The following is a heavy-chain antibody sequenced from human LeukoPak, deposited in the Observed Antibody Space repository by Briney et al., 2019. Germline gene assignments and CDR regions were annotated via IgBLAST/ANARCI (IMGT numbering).Heavy chain of an antibody. CDR2: IKQDGSEK. Sequence: GGSLRLSCAASGFTFSSYWMSWVRQAPGKGLEWVANIKQDGSEKYYVDSVKGRFTISRDNAKNSLYLQMNSLRAEDTAVYYCAKPSRGAKWYFDLWGRGTLVTVSP. V-gene: IGHV3-7*01. CDR1: GFTFSSYW. D-gene: IGHD1-14*01. CDR3: AKPSRGAKWYFDL. J-gene: IGHJ2*01.